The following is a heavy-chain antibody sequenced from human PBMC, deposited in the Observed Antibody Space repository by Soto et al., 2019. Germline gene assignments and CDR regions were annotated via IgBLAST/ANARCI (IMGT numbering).Heavy chain of an antibody. D-gene: IGHD2-2*01. V-gene: IGHV3-23*01. CDR2: ISGSGGST. Sequence: GGSLRLSCAASGFTFSSYAMSWVRQAPGKGLEWVSAISGSGGSTYYADSVKGRFTISRDNSKNTLYLQMNSLRAEDTAVYYCAAHCSSTSCYVDAHFDYWGQGTLVTVSS. CDR1: GFTFSSYA. CDR3: AAHCSSTSCYVDAHFDY. J-gene: IGHJ4*02.